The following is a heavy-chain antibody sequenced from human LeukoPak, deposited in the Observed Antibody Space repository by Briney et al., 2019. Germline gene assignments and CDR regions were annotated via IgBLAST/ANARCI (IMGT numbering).Heavy chain of an antibody. Sequence: GRSLRLSCAASGFTFSNYGMHWVRQAPGKGLEWVAVISYDGSNKYYADSVKGRFTISRDNSKNTLYLQMNSLRAEDTAVYYCAKGEDIVVVVAATAHDAFDIWGQGTMVTVSS. D-gene: IGHD2-15*01. CDR2: ISYDGSNK. J-gene: IGHJ3*02. V-gene: IGHV3-30*18. CDR3: AKGEDIVVVVAATAHDAFDI. CDR1: GFTFSNYG.